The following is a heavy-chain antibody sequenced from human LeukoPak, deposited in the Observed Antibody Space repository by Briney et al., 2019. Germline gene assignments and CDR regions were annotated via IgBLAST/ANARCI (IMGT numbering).Heavy chain of an antibody. V-gene: IGHV1-69*13. CDR2: IIPIFGTA. Sequence: SVKVSCKASGGTFSSYAISWVRQAPGQGLEWMGGIIPIFGTANYAQKFQGRVTITADESTSTAYMELSSLRSEDTAVYYCARHRERYCSSTSCYRGGSPYYFDYWGQGNLVTVSS. D-gene: IGHD2-2*02. CDR1: GGTFSSYA. CDR3: ARHRERYCSSTSCYRGGSPYYFDY. J-gene: IGHJ4*02.